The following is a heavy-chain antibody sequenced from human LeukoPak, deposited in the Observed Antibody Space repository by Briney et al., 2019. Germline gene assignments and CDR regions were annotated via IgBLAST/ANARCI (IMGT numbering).Heavy chain of an antibody. CDR2: IKSKADGEAI. D-gene: IGHD1-20*01. Sequence: GGSLRLSCAASGFTFTNAWMNWVRQAPGKGLEWVGRIKSKADGEAIDYAAPVEGRCTFSRDDSKKNLYRQMNSPKSEATAVYYCSTLTSRGLSDSWGQGTLVTVSS. CDR1: GFTFTNAW. J-gene: IGHJ4*02. CDR3: STLTSRGLSDS. V-gene: IGHV3-15*07.